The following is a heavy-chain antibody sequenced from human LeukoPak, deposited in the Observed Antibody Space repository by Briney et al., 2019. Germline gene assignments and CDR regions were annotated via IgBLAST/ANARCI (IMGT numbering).Heavy chain of an antibody. D-gene: IGHD6-6*01. V-gene: IGHV3-48*01. CDR3: ARATVPLEYSSSSHFYYYYMDV. CDR1: GFTFSNYG. Sequence: GGSLRLSCAASGFTFSNYGMNWVRQAPGKGLEWVSYISGTRSTIYAESVKGRFTISRDNAKNSVYLQMNSLRAEDTAVYYCARATVPLEYSSSSHFYYYYMDVWGKGTTVAVSS. J-gene: IGHJ6*03. CDR2: ISGTRSTI.